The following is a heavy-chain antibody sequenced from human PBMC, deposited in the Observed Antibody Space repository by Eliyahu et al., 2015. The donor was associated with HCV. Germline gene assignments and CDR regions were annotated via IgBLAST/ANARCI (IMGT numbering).Heavy chain of an antibody. CDR3: ASGGGGIAVAGTGGWFDP. Sequence: QVQLQESGPGLVKPSXTLSLXCTVSGGSIXXXYGSWXRQPPGKGLGWXGYIHYXGSTNYNPPLKSRVTISVDTSKNQFSLNLTSVTAADTAVYYCASGGGGIAVAGTGGWFDPWGQGTLVTVSS. CDR2: IHYXGST. V-gene: IGHV4-59*01. J-gene: IGHJ5*02. D-gene: IGHD6-19*01. CDR1: GGSIXXXY.